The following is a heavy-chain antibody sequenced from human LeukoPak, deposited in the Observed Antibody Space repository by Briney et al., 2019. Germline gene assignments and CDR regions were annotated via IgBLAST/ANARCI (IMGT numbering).Heavy chain of an antibody. D-gene: IGHD4/OR15-4a*01. Sequence: GGSLRLSCVASGFTFRKHWMSWVRLAPGKGLEWVANIKHDGSKEYYVDSVKGRFTISRDNARNSVYLQMNSLRAEDTAVYFCARDENGFDYEDGMDVWGQGATVTVSS. CDR1: GFTFRKHW. CDR3: ARDENGFDYEDGMDV. CDR2: IKHDGSKE. V-gene: IGHV3-7*01. J-gene: IGHJ6*02.